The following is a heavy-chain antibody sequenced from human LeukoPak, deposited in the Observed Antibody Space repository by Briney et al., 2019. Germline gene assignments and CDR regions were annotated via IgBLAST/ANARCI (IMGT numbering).Heavy chain of an antibody. V-gene: IGHV4-4*07. CDR1: GGSISSSY. D-gene: IGHD6-6*01. CDR3: ARDADPGIAARLLFDY. Sequence: SETLSLTCTVSGGSISSSYWSWIRQPAGKGLEWIGRMYSSESANYNPSLKSRVTMSVDMSKNQFSLRLISVTAADTAVYYCARDADPGIAARLLFDYWGQGTLVTVYS. CDR2: MYSSESA. J-gene: IGHJ4*02.